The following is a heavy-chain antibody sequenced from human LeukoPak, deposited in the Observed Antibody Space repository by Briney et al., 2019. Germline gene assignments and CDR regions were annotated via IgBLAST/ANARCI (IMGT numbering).Heavy chain of an antibody. CDR2: IYSSENT. V-gene: IGHV4-61*01. D-gene: IGHD2-15*01. CDR1: GGSISSSSYY. CDR3: ARENRYCSGDTCYRWFDP. Sequence: PSETLSLTCTVSGGSISSSSYYWGWIRQPPGKGLEWIGYIYSSENTYYNPSLKTRVTIAVDTSKNQFSLKLNSVTAADTAVYYCARENRYCSGDTCYRWFDPWGQGTLVTVSS. J-gene: IGHJ5*02.